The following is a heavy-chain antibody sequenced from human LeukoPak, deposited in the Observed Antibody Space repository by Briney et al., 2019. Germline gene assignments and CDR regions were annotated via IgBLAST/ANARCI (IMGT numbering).Heavy chain of an antibody. CDR3: ARAGSKLAAAGRWYYFDY. J-gene: IGHJ4*02. D-gene: IGHD6-13*01. CDR1: GGTFSSYA. CDR2: IIPILGIA. V-gene: IGHV1-69*04. Sequence: SVKVSCKASGGTFSSYAISWVRQAPGQGLEWMGRIIPILGIANYAQKFQGRVTITADKSTSTAYMELSSLRSEDTAVHYCARAGSKLAAAGRWYYFDYWGQGTLVTVSS.